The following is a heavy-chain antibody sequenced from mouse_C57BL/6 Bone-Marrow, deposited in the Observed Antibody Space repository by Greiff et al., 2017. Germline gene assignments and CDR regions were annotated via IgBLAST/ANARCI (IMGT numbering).Heavy chain of an antibody. Sequence: QVQLQQSGAELARPGASVKLSCKASGYTFTSYGISWVKQRTGQGLEWIGEIYPRSGNTYYNEKFKGKATLTADKSSSTAYMELRSLTSEDSAVYFCVLLRGWGQGTLVTVSA. CDR2: IYPRSGNT. CDR3: VLLRG. CDR1: GYTFTSYG. J-gene: IGHJ3*02. D-gene: IGHD6-1*01. V-gene: IGHV1-81*01.